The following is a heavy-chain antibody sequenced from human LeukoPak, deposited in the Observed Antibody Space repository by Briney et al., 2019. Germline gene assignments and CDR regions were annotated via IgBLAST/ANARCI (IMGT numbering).Heavy chain of an antibody. J-gene: IGHJ6*03. Sequence: ASVKVSCKTSGHSINTFSITWVRQAPGQGLEWIGWMSSDNGNTNYADKFQGRVTITRDTSRTTAYMELRSLRSDDTAVYFCANVAKGRYFFYYMDVWGAGTTVTVSS. CDR1: GHSINTFS. D-gene: IGHD5-12*01. V-gene: IGHV1-18*01. CDR2: MSSDNGNT. CDR3: ANVAKGRYFFYYMDV.